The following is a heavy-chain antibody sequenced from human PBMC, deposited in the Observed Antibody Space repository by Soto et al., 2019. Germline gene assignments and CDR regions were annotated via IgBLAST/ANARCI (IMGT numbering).Heavy chain of an antibody. CDR1: GGSISSYY. D-gene: IGHD2-8*01. V-gene: IGHV4-59*01. CDR2: IYYSGST. Sequence: ETLSLTCTVSGGSISSYYWSWIRQPPGKGLEWIGYIYYSGSTNYNPSLKSRVTISVDTSKNQFSLKLSSVTAADTAVYYCARDRMVYARGHYYMDVWGKGTTVTVSS. J-gene: IGHJ6*03. CDR3: ARDRMVYARGHYYMDV.